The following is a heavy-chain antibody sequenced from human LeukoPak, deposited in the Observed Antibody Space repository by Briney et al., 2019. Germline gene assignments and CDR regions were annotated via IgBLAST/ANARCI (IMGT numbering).Heavy chain of an antibody. Sequence: SETLSLTCTVSGGSISSYCWSWIRRPPGKGLEWLGYMCYSGSTNYNPSLKSRVTMSVDYNPSLKSRVTMSGDTSKNQFSLNLSSVTAADTAVYYCARRRDSFDYWGQGTLVTVPS. CDR1: GGSISSYC. D-gene: IGHD3-10*01. V-gene: IGHV4-59*08. CDR2: MCYSGST. CDR3: ARRRDSFDY. J-gene: IGHJ4*02.